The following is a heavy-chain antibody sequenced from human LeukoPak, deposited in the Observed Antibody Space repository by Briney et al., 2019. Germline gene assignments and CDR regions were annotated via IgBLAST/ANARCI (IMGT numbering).Heavy chain of an antibody. V-gene: IGHV1-2*02. CDR2: INPNSGGT. CDR3: ARDHQQQLVTDY. D-gene: IGHD6-13*01. Sequence: VASVKVSCKASGFTFTTYCIHWVRQAPGQGLEWMGWINPNSGGTNYAQKFQGRVAMTRDTSISTAYMELSRLRSDDTAVYYCARDHQQQLVTDYWGQGTLVTVSS. J-gene: IGHJ4*02. CDR1: GFTFTTYC.